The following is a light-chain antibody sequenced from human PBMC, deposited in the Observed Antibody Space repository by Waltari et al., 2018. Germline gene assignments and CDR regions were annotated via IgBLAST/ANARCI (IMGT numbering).Light chain of an antibody. Sequence: SYVLTQPPSVSVAPGQTARLTCGGNNIGSYSVHWYQQKPGQAPVLVVYDDSDRPSAIPERFSGSNSGNTATLTISRVEAGDEADYYCQVWDSSSDHRVFGGGTKLTVL. CDR2: DDS. V-gene: IGLV3-21*02. J-gene: IGLJ3*02. CDR3: QVWDSSSDHRV. CDR1: NIGSYS.